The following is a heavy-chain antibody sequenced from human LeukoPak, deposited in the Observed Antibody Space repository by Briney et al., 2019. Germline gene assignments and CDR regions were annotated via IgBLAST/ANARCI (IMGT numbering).Heavy chain of an antibody. V-gene: IGHV4-59*11. J-gene: IGHJ4*02. CDR1: AGFISSHY. Sequence: SETLSLTCTVAAGFISSHYWRCVRHPPGKGLEWMGYIYYSGSTNYHPSLKSRATIPVERPSKQFSLKLSSGTAADAAVYYCARCTGSSALRTWGRGTQVTVSP. CDR3: ARCTGSSALRT. CDR2: IYYSGST. D-gene: IGHD2-8*02.